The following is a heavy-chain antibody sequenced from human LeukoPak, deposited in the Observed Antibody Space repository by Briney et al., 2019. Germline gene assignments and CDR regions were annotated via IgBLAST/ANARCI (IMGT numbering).Heavy chain of an antibody. CDR2: IYYSGST. CDR1: GGSISSYY. D-gene: IGHD6-6*01. J-gene: IGHJ6*03. Sequence: PSETLSLTCTVSGGSISSYYWSWIRQPPGKGLEWIEYIYYSGSTNYNPSLKSRVTISVDTSKNQFSLKLSSVTAADTAVYYCARRGYSSSWEDYYMDVWGKGTTVTVSS. CDR3: ARRGYSSSWEDYYMDV. V-gene: IGHV4-59*01.